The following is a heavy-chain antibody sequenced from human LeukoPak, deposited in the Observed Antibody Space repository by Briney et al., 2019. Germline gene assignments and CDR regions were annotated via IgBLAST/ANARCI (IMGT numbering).Heavy chain of an antibody. Sequence: GGTLRLSCAASGFTFSSYGMSWVRQAPGKGLEWVSTISGSGGSTYYADSVKGRFTISRDNSKNTLYLQMNSLRAEDTAVYYCAKRGGMYPAYYFDYWGQGTLVTVSS. CDR2: ISGSGGST. D-gene: IGHD3-16*01. CDR1: GFTFSSYG. CDR3: AKRGGMYPAYYFDY. J-gene: IGHJ4*02. V-gene: IGHV3-23*01.